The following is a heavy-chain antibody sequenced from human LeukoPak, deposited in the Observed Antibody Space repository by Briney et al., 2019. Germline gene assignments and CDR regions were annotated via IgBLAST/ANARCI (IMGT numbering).Heavy chain of an antibody. CDR1: GFTFSSYW. V-gene: IGHV3-74*01. D-gene: IGHD6-13*01. CDR2: INSDGSGT. Sequence: GGSLRLSCAASGFTFSSYWMHWVRQAPEKGLVWVSRINSDGSGTGCADSVKGRFTISRDNARSTLYLQMNSLRAEDTAVYYCARETAAGLGFWGQGTLVTVSS. CDR3: ARETAAGLGF. J-gene: IGHJ4*02.